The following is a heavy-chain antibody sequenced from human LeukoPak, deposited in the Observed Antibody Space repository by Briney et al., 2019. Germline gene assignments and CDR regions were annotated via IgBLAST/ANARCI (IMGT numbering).Heavy chain of an antibody. CDR1: GFTVDDYA. CDR2: ISWNSGSI. D-gene: IGHD6-13*01. Sequence: GGSLRLSCAASGFTVDDYAIHWVRQAPGKGLEWVSGISWNSGSIGYADAVKCRFTISRDNAKNSLYLQMNSLRAEDTDLYYCAKEKEVAGIAAAGLFDYWGQGTLVTVSS. J-gene: IGHJ4*02. V-gene: IGHV3-9*01. CDR3: AKEKEVAGIAAAGLFDY.